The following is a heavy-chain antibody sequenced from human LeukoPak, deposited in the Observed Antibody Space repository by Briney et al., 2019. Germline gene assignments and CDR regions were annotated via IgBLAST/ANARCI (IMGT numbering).Heavy chain of an antibody. J-gene: IGHJ3*02. CDR2: ITTGSTI. CDR3: ARGGYCSGGICYKWNAFDM. V-gene: IGHV3-48*03. D-gene: IGHD2-15*01. Sequence: PGGSLRLSCAVSGFTFSTYEMYWVRQAPGKGLEWVSYITTGSTIYYSDSVKGRFTISRDNAKSSLYLQMNSLRAEDTAVYYCARGGYCSGGICYKWNAFDMWGQGTMVTVSS. CDR1: GFTFSTYE.